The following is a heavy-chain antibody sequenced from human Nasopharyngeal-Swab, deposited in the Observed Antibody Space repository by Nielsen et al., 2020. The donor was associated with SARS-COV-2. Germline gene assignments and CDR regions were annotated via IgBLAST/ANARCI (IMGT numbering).Heavy chain of an antibody. CDR2: ISGSGGST. J-gene: IGHJ6*02. Sequence: GGSLRLSCAASGFTFSDYYMSWVRQAPGKGLEWVSAISGSGGSTYYADSVKGRFTISRDNSKNTLYLQMNSLRAEDTAVYYCAKGGSYSSSDDYYYYYGMDVWGQGTTVTVSS. D-gene: IGHD6-6*01. CDR1: GFTFSDYY. CDR3: AKGGSYSSSDDYYYYYGMDV. V-gene: IGHV3-23*01.